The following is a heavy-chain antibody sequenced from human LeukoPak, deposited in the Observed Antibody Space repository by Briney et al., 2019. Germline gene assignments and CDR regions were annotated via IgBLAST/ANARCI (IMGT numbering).Heavy chain of an antibody. CDR3: ARSAQTVTTFPLDY. D-gene: IGHD4-17*01. Sequence: PSETLSLTCTVSGGSVSSGGYYWSWIRQHPGQGLEWIGYIYYSGSTYYNPSLQSRVTISVDTSKNQFSLKLSSATAADTAVYYCARSAQTVTTFPLDYWGQGTLVTVSS. J-gene: IGHJ4*02. V-gene: IGHV4-31*03. CDR1: GGSVSSGGYY. CDR2: IYYSGST.